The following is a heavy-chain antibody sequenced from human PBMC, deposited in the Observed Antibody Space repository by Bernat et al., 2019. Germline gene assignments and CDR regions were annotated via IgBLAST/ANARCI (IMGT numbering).Heavy chain of an antibody. Sequence: QVQLVQSGAEVKKPGASVKVSCKASGYTFTSYAMHWVRQAPGQRLEWMGWINAGNGNTKYSQKFQGRVTITRDTSASTAYMELSSLRSEDTAVYYCVRDRFFGVVILDYWGQGTLVTVSS. CDR2: INAGNGNT. CDR3: VRDRFFGVVILDY. V-gene: IGHV1-3*01. J-gene: IGHJ4*02. D-gene: IGHD3-3*01. CDR1: GYTFTSYA.